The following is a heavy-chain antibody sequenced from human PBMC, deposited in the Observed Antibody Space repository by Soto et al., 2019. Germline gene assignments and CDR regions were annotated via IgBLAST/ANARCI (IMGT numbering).Heavy chain of an antibody. CDR3: ASGIAAAGTGFDP. Sequence: GASVKVSCKASGYTFTYRYLHWVRQAPGQALEWMGWITPFNGNTNYAQKFQDRVTITRDRSMSTAYMELSSLRSEDTAMYYCASGIAAAGTGFDPWGQGTLVTVSS. D-gene: IGHD6-13*01. CDR2: ITPFNGNT. J-gene: IGHJ5*02. CDR1: GYTFTYRY. V-gene: IGHV1-45*02.